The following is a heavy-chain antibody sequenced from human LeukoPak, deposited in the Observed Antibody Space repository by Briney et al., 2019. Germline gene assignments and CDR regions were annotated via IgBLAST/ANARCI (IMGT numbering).Heavy chain of an antibody. D-gene: IGHD2-2*02. J-gene: IGHJ5*02. Sequence: GASVKVSCKASGYTFTSYGISWVRQAPGQGLEWMGWISGYNGNTNYAQKLQGRVTMTTVKSTSTVYMEVRSLRSDDTAVYYCARGPRYCSTTSCYNEWYWFDPWRQGTLVTVSS. CDR2: ISGYNGNT. V-gene: IGHV1-18*01. CDR3: ARGPRYCSTTSCYNEWYWFDP. CDR1: GYTFTSYG.